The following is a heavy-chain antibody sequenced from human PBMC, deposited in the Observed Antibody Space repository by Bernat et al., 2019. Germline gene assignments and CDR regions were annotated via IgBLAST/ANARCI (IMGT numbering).Heavy chain of an antibody. J-gene: IGHJ6*03. CDR2: ISYDGSNK. D-gene: IGHD3-3*01. CDR3: ARDKKTIFGVVIEKGYMDV. Sequence: VQLLESGGGLVQPGESLRLSCAASGFTFSSYAMHWVRQAPGKGLEWVAVISYDGSNKYYADSVKGRFTISRDNSKNTLYLQMNSLRAEDTAVYYCARDKKTIFGVVIEKGYMDVWGKGTTVTVSS. CDR1: GFTFSSYA. V-gene: IGHV3-30*01.